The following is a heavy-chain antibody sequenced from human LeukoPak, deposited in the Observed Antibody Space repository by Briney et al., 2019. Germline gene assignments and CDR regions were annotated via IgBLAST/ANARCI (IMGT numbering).Heavy chain of an antibody. D-gene: IGHD4-23*01. V-gene: IGHV4-4*08. CDR1: NDSISSYC. CDR2: MCPSGRT. Sequence: SETLSLTCTVSNDSISSYCCSWVRQPPGKGLEWIGFMCPSGRTDYNPSLKSRVTMSVDTSKNQLSMELRFLTAADTAVYYCAASYDGKTAPYDLWGHGTLVTVSS. J-gene: IGHJ5*02. CDR3: AASYDGKTAPYDL.